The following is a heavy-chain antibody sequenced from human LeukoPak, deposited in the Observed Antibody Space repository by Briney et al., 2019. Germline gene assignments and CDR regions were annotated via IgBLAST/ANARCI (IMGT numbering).Heavy chain of an antibody. Sequence: ASVKVSCKASGYTFTSYDINWVRQATGQGLEWMGWMNPNSGNTGYAQKFQGRVTMTRNTSISTAYMELSSLRSEDTAVYYCARALVYYDSSGYDWFDPWGQGTLVTVSS. V-gene: IGHV1-8*01. CDR2: MNPNSGNT. CDR3: ARALVYYDSSGYDWFDP. CDR1: GYTFTSYD. J-gene: IGHJ5*02. D-gene: IGHD3-22*01.